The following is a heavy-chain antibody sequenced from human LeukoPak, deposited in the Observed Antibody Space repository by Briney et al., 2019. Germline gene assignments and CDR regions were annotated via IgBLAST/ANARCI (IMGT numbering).Heavy chain of an antibody. CDR3: ARVQYYNILTGSFQY. CDR2: INPDSGDT. V-gene: IGHV1-2*02. D-gene: IGHD3-9*01. CDR1: GYIFTAYY. Sequence: ASVKVSCTASGYIFTAYYLHWVRQAPGQGLEWMGWINPDSGDTKFAQKFQGRVSMTRDTSISTAYMELSGLRSDDTAYYFCARVQYYNILTGSFQYWGQGTLVTVSS. J-gene: IGHJ4*02.